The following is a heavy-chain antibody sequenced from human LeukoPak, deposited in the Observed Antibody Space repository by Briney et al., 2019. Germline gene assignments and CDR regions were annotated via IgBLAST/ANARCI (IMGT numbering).Heavy chain of an antibody. Sequence: PGRSLRLSCAASGFTFSSYGMHWVRQAPGKGLEWVAVISYDGSNKYYADSVKGRFTISRDNSKNTLYLQMNSLRAEDTAVYYCAKDRPPGYSYGTGSVSLDYWGQGTLVTVSS. J-gene: IGHJ4*02. D-gene: IGHD5-18*01. CDR1: GFTFSSYG. CDR3: AKDRPPGYSYGTGSVSLDY. V-gene: IGHV3-30*18. CDR2: ISYDGSNK.